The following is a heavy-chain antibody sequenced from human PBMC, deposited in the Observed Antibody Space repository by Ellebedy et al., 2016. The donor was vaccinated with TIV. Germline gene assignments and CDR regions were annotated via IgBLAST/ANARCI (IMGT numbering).Heavy chain of an antibody. CDR1: GFTFSDHY. J-gene: IGHJ4*02. CDR2: IGTTTGSI. Sequence: PGGSLRLSCAASGFTFSDHYMDWVRQAPGKGLEWLSYIGTTTGSISYADSAKGRFTISRDNAKNSLHLQMNSLRDEDTAVYYCARDVFFGLFDWGQGTLDTVSS. D-gene: IGHD3/OR15-3a*01. CDR3: ARDVFFGLFD. V-gene: IGHV3-11*04.